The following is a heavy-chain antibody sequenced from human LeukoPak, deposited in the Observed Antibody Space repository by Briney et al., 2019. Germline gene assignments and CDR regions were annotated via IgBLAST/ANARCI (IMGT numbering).Heavy chain of an antibody. J-gene: IGHJ3*02. Sequence: AETLSLTCTVSGGSMSSNYWSWIRQLPGKGRECIGYIYYSGSTDYNPSLKSRVTISVDTSKNQFYLKLSSVTAADTAVYYCARVIRIDSSSWYVAFDIWGQGTMVTVSS. D-gene: IGHD6-13*01. CDR2: IYYSGST. CDR1: GGSMSSNY. CDR3: ARVIRIDSSSWYVAFDI. V-gene: IGHV4-59*01.